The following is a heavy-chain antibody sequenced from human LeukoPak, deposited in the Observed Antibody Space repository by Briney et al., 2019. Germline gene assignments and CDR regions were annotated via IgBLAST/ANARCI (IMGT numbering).Heavy chain of an antibody. Sequence: SETLSLNCTVSGGSISGSHYYWGGLRQPPGRGLEWIGSIYYSETTHYNPSLKTRVTISVDTCKNLFPMEVTSMTAADTAVYYCARHSSAASPKFDYWGQGTLVTVSS. J-gene: IGHJ4*02. CDR1: GGSISGSHYY. V-gene: IGHV4-39*01. CDR3: ARHSSAASPKFDY. D-gene: IGHD6-6*01. CDR2: IYYSETT.